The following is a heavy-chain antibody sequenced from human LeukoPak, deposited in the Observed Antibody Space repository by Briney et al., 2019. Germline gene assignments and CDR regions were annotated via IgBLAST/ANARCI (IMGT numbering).Heavy chain of an antibody. Sequence: SVKVSCKASGGTFSSYAISWVRQAPGQGLEWMGRIIPILGIANYAQKFRGRVTITADKSTSTAYMELSSLRSEDTAVYYCAREGEIVGATRGAFDIWGQGTMVTVSS. V-gene: IGHV1-69*04. D-gene: IGHD1-26*01. CDR3: AREGEIVGATRGAFDI. CDR1: GGTFSSYA. CDR2: IIPILGIA. J-gene: IGHJ3*02.